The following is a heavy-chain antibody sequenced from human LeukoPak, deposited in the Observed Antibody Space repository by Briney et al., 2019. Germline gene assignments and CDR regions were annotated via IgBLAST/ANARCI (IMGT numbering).Heavy chain of an antibody. CDR3: ARDPTTVTTIFDS. V-gene: IGHV4-4*07. D-gene: IGHD4-17*01. CDR2: IYPGESIYASENT. J-gene: IGHJ4*02. CDR1: GVSISAYY. Sequence: SETLSLTCSVSGVSISAYYWSWIRQPAGKGLEWIGRIYPGESIYASENTNYKPSLKSRVSMSGDTSKTQVSLKLRSVTAADTAVYYCARDPTTVTTIFDSWGQGTLVTVSS.